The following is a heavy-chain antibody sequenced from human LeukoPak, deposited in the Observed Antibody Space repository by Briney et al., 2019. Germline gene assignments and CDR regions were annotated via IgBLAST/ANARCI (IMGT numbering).Heavy chain of an antibody. CDR3: ARGGLRYFDWSPFDY. D-gene: IGHD3-9*01. CDR1: GYTFTSYY. V-gene: IGHV1-46*01. CDR2: INPSGGST. Sequence: ASVKVSCKASGYTFTSYYMHWVRQAPGQGLEWMGIINPSGGSTSYAQKFQGRVTMTRDTSTSTVYMELSSLRSEDTAVYYCARGGLRYFDWSPFDYWGQGTLVTVSS. J-gene: IGHJ4*02.